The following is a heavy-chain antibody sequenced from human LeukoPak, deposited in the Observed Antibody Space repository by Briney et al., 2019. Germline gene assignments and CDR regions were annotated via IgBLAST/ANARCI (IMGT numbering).Heavy chain of an antibody. CDR1: GGSISSSSYY. CDR2: IYYSGST. J-gene: IGHJ4*02. V-gene: IGHV4-39*01. D-gene: IGHD2-2*01. Sequence: PSETLSLTCTVSGGSISSSSYYWGWIRQPPGKGLEWIGTIYYSGSTYYNPSLKSRVTISVDTSKNQFSLKLSSVTAADTAVYYCARQTAGYCSSTSCYSPGAIFVWGQGTLVTVS. CDR3: ARQTAGYCSSTSCYSPGAIFV.